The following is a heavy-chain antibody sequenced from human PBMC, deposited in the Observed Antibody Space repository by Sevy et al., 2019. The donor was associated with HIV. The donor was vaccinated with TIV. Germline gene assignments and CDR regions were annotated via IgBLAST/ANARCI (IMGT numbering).Heavy chain of an antibody. J-gene: IGHJ4*02. CDR2: ISSSSGTI. Sequence: GGSLRLSCVTSGFSFSSYSMNWVRQAPGKGLEWVSYISSSSGTIRYADSVKGRLNISRDNAKNALFLQMNSLRAEDTAVYYCARDDHWAFDYWGQGALVTVSS. CDR1: GFSFSSYS. CDR3: ARDDHWAFDY. D-gene: IGHD7-27*01. V-gene: IGHV3-48*01.